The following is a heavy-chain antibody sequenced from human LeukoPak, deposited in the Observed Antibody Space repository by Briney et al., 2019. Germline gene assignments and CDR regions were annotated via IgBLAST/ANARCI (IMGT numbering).Heavy chain of an antibody. V-gene: IGHV3-23*01. J-gene: IGHJ4*02. CDR3: AKSFDSSGCSFFDS. CDR1: GSTFSSYA. D-gene: IGHD3-22*01. CDR2: IRRSGDST. Sequence: GGSLRLSCEASGSTFSSYAMSWVRQAPGKGLEWVSGIRRSGDSTYYADSVKGRFTISRDNSKDTLYLQMNNLRAEDTAVYYCAKSFDSSGCSFFDSWGQGTLVTVSS.